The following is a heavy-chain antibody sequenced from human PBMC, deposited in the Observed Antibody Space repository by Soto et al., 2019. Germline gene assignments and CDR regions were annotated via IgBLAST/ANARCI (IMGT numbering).Heavy chain of an antibody. D-gene: IGHD2-15*01. V-gene: IGHV4-39*01. CDR1: GGSISSSSYY. CDR3: ARHLTYCSAGSCYSDFPHYVMDV. CDR2: IFYSGST. Sequence: SETLSLTCTVSGGSISSSSYYWGWIRQPPGKGLEWIGSIFYSGSTYYNPSLKSRVTISVDTSKNQFSLKLSSVTAADTAVYYCARHLTYCSAGSCYSDFPHYVMDVWGQGSTVTVSS. J-gene: IGHJ6*02.